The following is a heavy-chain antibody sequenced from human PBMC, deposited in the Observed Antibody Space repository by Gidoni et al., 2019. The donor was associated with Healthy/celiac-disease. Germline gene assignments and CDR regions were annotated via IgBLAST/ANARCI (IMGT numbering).Heavy chain of an antibody. CDR3: ARRVAGYQLLWKT. CDR2: INHSGST. J-gene: IGHJ5*02. Sequence: QVQLQQWGAGLLKPSETLSLTCAVYGGSFSGYYWSWIRQPPGKGLEWIGEINHSGSTNYNPSLKSRVTISVDTSKNQFSLKLSSVTAADTAVYYCARRVAGYQLLWKTWGQGTLVTVSS. V-gene: IGHV4-34*01. D-gene: IGHD2-2*01. CDR1: GGSFSGYY.